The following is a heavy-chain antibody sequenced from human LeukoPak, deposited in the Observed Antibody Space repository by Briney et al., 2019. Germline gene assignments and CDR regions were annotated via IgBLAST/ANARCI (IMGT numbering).Heavy chain of an antibody. CDR3: ARDQGGGDLDH. CDR1: GDSISRGDYY. V-gene: IGHV4-30-4*08. Sequence: PSETLSLTCTVSGDSISRGDYYWSWIRQPPGKGLEWIGYIYYSGSTYYNPSLKSRVTILVDTSRNRFSLKVTSVTAADTAVYYCARDQGGGDLDHWGQGTLVTVSS. D-gene: IGHD2-21*02. CDR2: IYYSGST. J-gene: IGHJ4*02.